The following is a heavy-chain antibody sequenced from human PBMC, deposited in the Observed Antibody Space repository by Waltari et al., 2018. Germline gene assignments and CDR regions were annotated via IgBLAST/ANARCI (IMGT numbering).Heavy chain of an antibody. CDR2: ISAYNGNT. D-gene: IGHD6-6*01. Sequence: QVQLVQSGAEVKKPGASVKVSCKASGYTFISHGISWVRQAPGPGPEWMGWISAYNGNTNYAQKFQGRVTMTTHTSTSTAYMELRSLRSDDTAVYYCARGGGFNVAARPEPYWYFDLWGRGTLVTVSS. V-gene: IGHV1-18*01. CDR1: GYTFISHG. CDR3: ARGGGFNVAARPEPYWYFDL. J-gene: IGHJ2*01.